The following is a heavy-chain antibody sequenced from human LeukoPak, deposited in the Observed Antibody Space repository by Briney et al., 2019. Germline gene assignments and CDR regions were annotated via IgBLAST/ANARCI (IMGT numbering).Heavy chain of an antibody. V-gene: IGHV3-30*02. CDR2: IRYDGSDK. D-gene: IGHD1-1*01. J-gene: IGHJ3*02. CDR1: GFTFSSSG. Sequence: GGSLRLSCAASGFTFSSSGMHWVRQTPGKGLEWVAFIRYDGSDKSYADSVKGRFTISRDNSKNTVHSQINSLRAEDTAVYYCAKTRNGAFDIWGQGTMVTVSS. CDR3: AKTRNGAFDI.